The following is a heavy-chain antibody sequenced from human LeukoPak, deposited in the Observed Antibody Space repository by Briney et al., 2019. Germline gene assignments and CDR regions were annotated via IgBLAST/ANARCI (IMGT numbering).Heavy chain of an antibody. CDR2: ISWNSGSI. V-gene: IGHV3-9*01. D-gene: IGHD3-10*01. CDR1: GFIFDDYA. CDR3: ATGVDMIWFALQS. Sequence: GGSLRLSCAASGFIFDDYAMHWVRQAPGKGLEWVSGISWNSGSIGYADSVKGRFTISRDNAKNTLYLQMNSLRAEDTALYYCATGVDMIWFALQSWGQGTLVSVSS. J-gene: IGHJ5*02.